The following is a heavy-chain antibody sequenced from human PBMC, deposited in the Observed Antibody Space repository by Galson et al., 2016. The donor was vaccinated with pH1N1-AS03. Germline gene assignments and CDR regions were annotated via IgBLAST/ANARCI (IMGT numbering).Heavy chain of an antibody. CDR2: IYSSGSS. J-gene: IGHJ4*02. Sequence: KGLEWIGRIYSSGSSRYNPSLKSRVTMSLDTSKNKLPLKLSSVTAADTGVYYCARDYRWAFDYWGQGTLVTVSS. CDR3: ARDYRWAFDY. D-gene: IGHD3-16*02. V-gene: IGHV4-4*07.